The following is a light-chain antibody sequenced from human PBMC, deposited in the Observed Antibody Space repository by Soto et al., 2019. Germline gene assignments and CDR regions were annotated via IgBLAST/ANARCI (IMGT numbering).Light chain of an antibody. CDR1: RGISSF. CDR3: QQRANWPPLT. CDR2: DTF. Sequence: EIVLTQSPATLSLSPGERATLSCRASRGISSFLAWYQQKPGQAPRLLIYDTFNRATGIPARFSGSGSGTDFTLTISGLEPEDFAVYYCQQRANWPPLTFGGGTKVEI. J-gene: IGKJ4*01. V-gene: IGKV3-11*01.